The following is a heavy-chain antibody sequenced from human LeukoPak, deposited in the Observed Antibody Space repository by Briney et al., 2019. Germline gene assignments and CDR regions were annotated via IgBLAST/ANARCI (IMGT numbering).Heavy chain of an antibody. CDR2: ISSNADKT. Sequence: GGSLRLSCAASGFHLKNYYMTWLRQAPGKGLEWISYISSNADKTYYADSVKGRFTIFRDTAKNSLYLQMDSLRFEDTAIYYCAIDRGYCNNAFCPLDQWGQGTLVSVSS. V-gene: IGHV3-11*01. CDR1: GFHLKNYY. CDR3: AIDRGYCNNAFCPLDQ. D-gene: IGHD2-8*01. J-gene: IGHJ4*02.